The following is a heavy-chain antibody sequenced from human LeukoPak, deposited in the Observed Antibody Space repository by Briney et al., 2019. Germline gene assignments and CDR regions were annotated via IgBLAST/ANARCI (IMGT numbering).Heavy chain of an antibody. CDR2: ISGSGGST. Sequence: GGSLRLSCAASGFTFSNYAMSWVRQAPGKGLEWVSAISGSGGSTYYADSVKGRFTISRDNSNNTLYLQMNSLKTEDTAVYYCTTGSGWFGELLYTSDYWGQGTLVTVSS. D-gene: IGHD3-10*01. J-gene: IGHJ4*02. V-gene: IGHV3-23*01. CDR3: TTGSGWFGELLYTSDY. CDR1: GFTFSNYA.